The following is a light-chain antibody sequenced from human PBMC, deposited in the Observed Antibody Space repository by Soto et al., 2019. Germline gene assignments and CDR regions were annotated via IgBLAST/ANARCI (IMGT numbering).Light chain of an antibody. V-gene: IGKV1-39*01. Sequence: DTQMTQSPSSLSASVGDRVTITCRASESIARHLNWYQQKPGRAPNLLIYAASSLQNGVPSRFRGGGSGTDFTLTISNLQPEDFATYYCQQTYSTLSITFGQGTRLEIK. CDR1: ESIARH. CDR2: AAS. CDR3: QQTYSTLSIT. J-gene: IGKJ5*01.